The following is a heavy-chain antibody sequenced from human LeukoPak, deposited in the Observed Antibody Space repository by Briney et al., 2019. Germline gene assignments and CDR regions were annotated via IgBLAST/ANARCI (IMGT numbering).Heavy chain of an antibody. V-gene: IGHV3-21*01. Sequence: GGSLRLSCTASGFTFSNYNKNWVRQAPGKGLEWVSSSSGSGSYIYYADSVKGRFTISRDNAKNSLYLQMNSLRAEDTAVYYCARRGYSYEIDYWGQGTLVTVSS. CDR3: ARRGYSYEIDY. J-gene: IGHJ4*02. D-gene: IGHD5-18*01. CDR2: SSGSGSYI. CDR1: GFTFSNYN.